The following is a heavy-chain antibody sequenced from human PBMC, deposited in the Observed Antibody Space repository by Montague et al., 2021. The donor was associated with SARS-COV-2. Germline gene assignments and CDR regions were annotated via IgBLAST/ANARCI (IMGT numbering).Heavy chain of an antibody. CDR1: GGFISSSY. CDR2: IYHSGNA. V-gene: IGHV4-59*01. D-gene: IGHD1-14*01. Sequence: SETLSLTCTVSGGFISSSYWSWIRQPPGKGLEWIGYIYHSGNANYNPSLDSRVTISIDTSMNQFSLSLSSMTAADTAVYFCARDLLPPRTPIKTNYFGLDVWGQGTTVIVSS. CDR3: ARDLLPPRTPIKTNYFGLDV. J-gene: IGHJ6*02.